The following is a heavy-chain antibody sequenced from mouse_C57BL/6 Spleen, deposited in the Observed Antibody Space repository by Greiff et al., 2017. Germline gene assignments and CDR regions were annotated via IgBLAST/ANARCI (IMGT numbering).Heavy chain of an antibody. CDR1: GYTFTDYY. CDR2: INPNNGGT. CDR3: ANYGSSYDLAY. D-gene: IGHD1-1*01. V-gene: IGHV1-26*01. Sequence: EVQLQQSGPELVKPGASVKISCKASGYTFTDYYMNWVKQSHGKSLEWIGDINPNNGGTSYTQNFKGKSILTVDKSSSTAYMELRSLTSEDSAVYYCANYGSSYDLAYWGQGTLVTVSA. J-gene: IGHJ3*01.